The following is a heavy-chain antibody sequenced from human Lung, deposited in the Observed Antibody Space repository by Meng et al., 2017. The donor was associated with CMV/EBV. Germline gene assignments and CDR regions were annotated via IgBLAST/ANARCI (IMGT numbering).Heavy chain of an antibody. D-gene: IGHD1-26*01. V-gene: IGHV4-39*07. CDR3: ARGDSGSYYFDY. CDR2: LYYSGST. CDR1: GGSISSSTYY. J-gene: IGHJ4*02. Sequence: SXTLSLXCTVSGGSISSSTYYWGWVRQPPGKGLEWIGSLYYSGSTYYNPSLKSRVTISVDTSMNQFSLKLSSVTAADTAMYHCARGDSGSYYFDYWGQGTLVTVSS.